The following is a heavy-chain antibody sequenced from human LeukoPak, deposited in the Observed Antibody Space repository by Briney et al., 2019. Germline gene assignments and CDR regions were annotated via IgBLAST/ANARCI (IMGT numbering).Heavy chain of an antibody. CDR3: ASYSSSWYGGYYYYGMDV. Sequence: ASVKVSCKASGYTFTGYYMHWVRQAPGQGLEWMGWINPNSGGTNYAQKFQGRVTMTRDTSISTAYMELSRLRSDDTAVYYGASYSSSWYGGYYYYGMDVWGQGTTVTVSS. CDR1: GYTFTGYY. CDR2: INPNSGGT. J-gene: IGHJ6*02. D-gene: IGHD6-13*01. V-gene: IGHV1-2*02.